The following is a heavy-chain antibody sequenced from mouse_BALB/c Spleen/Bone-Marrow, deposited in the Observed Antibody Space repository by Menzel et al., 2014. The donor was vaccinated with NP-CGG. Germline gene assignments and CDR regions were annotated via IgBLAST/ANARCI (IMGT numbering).Heavy chain of an antibody. CDR1: GFSLTNYG. CDR2: IWAGGST. V-gene: IGHV2-9*02. Sequence: QVQLQQSGPGLVAPSQSLSITCTVSGFSLTNYGVHWVRQPPGKGLEWLGVIWAGGSTNYNSAHMSRLSISKGNSKSQVFLKMISLQTDDTAMYYCARVTSSAVGAMDYWGQGTSVTVSS. J-gene: IGHJ4*01. CDR3: ARVTSSAVGAMDY. D-gene: IGHD3-2*02.